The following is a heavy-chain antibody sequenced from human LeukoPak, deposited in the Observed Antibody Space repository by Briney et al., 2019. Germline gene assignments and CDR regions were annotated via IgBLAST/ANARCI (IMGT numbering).Heavy chain of an antibody. D-gene: IGHD2-21*02. CDR2: IYSGGST. CDR3: AREMAVTDGAFDI. Sequence: GGSLTLSCAASGFTVSSNYMSWVRQAPGKGLEWVSVIYSGGSTYYADSVKGRFTISRDNSKNTLYLQMNSLRAEDTAVYYCAREMAVTDGAFDIWGQGTMVTVSS. V-gene: IGHV3-53*01. CDR1: GFTVSSNY. J-gene: IGHJ3*02.